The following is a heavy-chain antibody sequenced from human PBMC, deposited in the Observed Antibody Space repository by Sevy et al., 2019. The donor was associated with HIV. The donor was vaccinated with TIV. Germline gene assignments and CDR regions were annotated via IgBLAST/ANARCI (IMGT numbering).Heavy chain of an antibody. J-gene: IGHJ5*02. Sequence: ASVKVSCKASGYTFTGYYMHWVRQAPGQGLEWMGWINPNSGGTNYAQMFQGRVTMTRDTSISTAYMELSRLRSDDTAVYYCARAWGDYYDSSGGDWFDPWGQGTLVTVSS. D-gene: IGHD3-22*01. CDR1: GYTFTGYY. CDR2: INPNSGGT. V-gene: IGHV1-2*02. CDR3: ARAWGDYYDSSGGDWFDP.